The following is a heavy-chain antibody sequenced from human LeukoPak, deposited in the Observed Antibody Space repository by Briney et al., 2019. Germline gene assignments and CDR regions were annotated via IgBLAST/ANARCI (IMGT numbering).Heavy chain of an antibody. V-gene: IGHV3-73*01. CDR3: TRQTADCSSTSCIVDC. D-gene: IGHD2-2*01. CDR2: IRSKANSYAT. J-gene: IGHJ4*02. CDR1: GFTFSGSA. Sequence: GGSLRLSCAASGFTFSGSAMHWVRQASGKGLEWVGRIRSKANSYATAYAASVKGRFTISRDDSKNTAYLQMNSLKTEDTAVYYCTRQTADCSSTSCIVDCWGQGTLVTVSS.